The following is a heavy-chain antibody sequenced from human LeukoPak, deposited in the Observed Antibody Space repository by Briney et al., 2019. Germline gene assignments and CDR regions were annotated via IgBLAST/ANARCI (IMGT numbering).Heavy chain of an antibody. V-gene: IGHV4-39*07. CDR1: GGSISSSSYY. Sequence: TSETLSLTCTVSGGSISSSSYYWGWIRQPPGKGLEWIGSIYYSGSTYYNPSLKSRVTISVDTSKNQFSLKLSSVTAADTAVYYCARVVVPAPSNWFDPWGRGTLVTVSS. J-gene: IGHJ5*02. D-gene: IGHD2-2*01. CDR2: IYYSGST. CDR3: ARVVVPAPSNWFDP.